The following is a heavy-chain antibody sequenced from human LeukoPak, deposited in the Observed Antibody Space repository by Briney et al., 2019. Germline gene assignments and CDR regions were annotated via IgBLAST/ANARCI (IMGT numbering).Heavy chain of an antibody. D-gene: IGHD6-13*01. J-gene: IGHJ4*02. Sequence: PGGSLRLSCATSGFTFSRYNMNWVRQAPGKGLEWVSYMSTSDSPIYYTDSVKGRFTISRDNAKNTLYLQMNSLRAEDTAVYYCATYLAAAEDYWGQGTLVTVSS. CDR2: MSTSDSPI. CDR1: GFTFSRYN. CDR3: ATYLAAAEDY. V-gene: IGHV3-48*04.